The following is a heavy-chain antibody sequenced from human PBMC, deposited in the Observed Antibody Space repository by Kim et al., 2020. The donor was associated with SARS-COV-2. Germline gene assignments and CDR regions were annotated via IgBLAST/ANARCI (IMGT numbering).Heavy chain of an antibody. V-gene: IGHV3-30*18. D-gene: IGHD2-8*01. CDR3: ANGVSGNYYYGMDV. CDR2: ISYDGSNK. CDR1: GFTFIIYA. Sequence: GGSLRLSCAASGFTFIIYAMHWVRQAPGKGLEWVAVISYDGSNKYYADSVKGRFTISRDNSKNTLYLQMNSLRAEDTAVYYCANGVSGNYYYGMDVWGQGPTVTVSS. J-gene: IGHJ6*02.